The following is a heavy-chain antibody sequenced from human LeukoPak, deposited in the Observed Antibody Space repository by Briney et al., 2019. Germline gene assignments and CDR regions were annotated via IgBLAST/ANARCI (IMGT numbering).Heavy chain of an antibody. CDR2: INPNSGAT. J-gene: IGHJ4*02. CDR3: SRGRYVGELVGSFDY. V-gene: IGHV1-2*07. D-gene: IGHD1-26*01. Sequence: ASVKVSCKASGYTFTDYYMHWVRQAPGQGLEWMGWINPNSGATNYAHKFQGRVTMTRDTSISTVYMELSRLRSDDTAIFYCSRGRYVGELVGSFDYWGQGTLVTVSS. CDR1: GYTFTDYY.